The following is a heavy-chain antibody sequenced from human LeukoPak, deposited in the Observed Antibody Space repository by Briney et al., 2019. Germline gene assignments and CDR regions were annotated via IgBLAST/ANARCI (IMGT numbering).Heavy chain of an antibody. J-gene: IGHJ5*02. Sequence: GGSLRLSCAASGFIFSTCSMTWARQAPGKGLEWVANIKQDGSETFYVDSVKGRFTVSRDNAKASLYLEMNSLRAADTAVYYCGSGEWLDHWGRGTLVTVSS. CDR3: GSGEWLDH. D-gene: IGHD2-21*01. V-gene: IGHV3-7*01. CDR1: GFIFSTCS. CDR2: IKQDGSET.